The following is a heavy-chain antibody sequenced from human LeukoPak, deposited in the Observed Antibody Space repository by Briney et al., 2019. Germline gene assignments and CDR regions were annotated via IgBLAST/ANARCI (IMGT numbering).Heavy chain of an antibody. V-gene: IGHV3-48*03. CDR2: ISSSGSTI. Sequence: GGSLRLSCAASGFTFTSYEMNWVRQAPGKGLEWVSYISSSGSTIYYADSVKGRFTISRDNAKNSLYLQMNSLRAEDTAVYYCARGSRGSRAAAGTAGDYWGHGPLVTVSS. CDR3: ARGSRGSRAAAGTAGDY. J-gene: IGHJ4*01. CDR1: GFTFTSYE. D-gene: IGHD6-13*01.